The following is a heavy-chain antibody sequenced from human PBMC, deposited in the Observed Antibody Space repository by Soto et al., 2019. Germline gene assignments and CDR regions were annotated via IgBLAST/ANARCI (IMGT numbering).Heavy chain of an antibody. Sequence: ASVKVSCKASGYTFTSYGISWVRQAPGQGLEWMGWISAYNGNTNYAQKLQGRVAMTTDTSTSTAYMELRSLRSDDTAVYYCARGPYYDFWSGYYNWFDPWGQGTLVTVSS. CDR1: GYTFTSYG. CDR3: ARGPYYDFWSGYYNWFDP. J-gene: IGHJ5*02. CDR2: ISAYNGNT. D-gene: IGHD3-3*01. V-gene: IGHV1-18*01.